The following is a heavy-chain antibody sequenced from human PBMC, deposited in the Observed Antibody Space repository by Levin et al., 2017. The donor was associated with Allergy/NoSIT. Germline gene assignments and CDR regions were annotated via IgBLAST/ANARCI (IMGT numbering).Heavy chain of an antibody. CDR1: GGSINTHY. CDR3: ARARTYSSSWTPFDI. D-gene: IGHD6-13*01. CDR2: ISDSGST. V-gene: IGHV4-59*11. J-gene: IGHJ3*02. Sequence: SETLSLTCTVSGGSINTHYWNWIRQPPGKGLEWIAYISDSGSTTYNPSLKSRVTMSVDTSKNQFSLRLRSVTAADTAVYYCARARTYSSSWTPFDIWGQGTMVTVSS.